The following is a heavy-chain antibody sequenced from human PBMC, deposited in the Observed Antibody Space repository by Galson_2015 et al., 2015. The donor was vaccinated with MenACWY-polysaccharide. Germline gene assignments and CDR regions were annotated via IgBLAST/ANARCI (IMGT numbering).Heavy chain of an antibody. V-gene: IGHV3-23*01. D-gene: IGHD6-13*01. CDR3: AKEQWGSNEY. J-gene: IGHJ4*02. CDR1: GFTFRSYA. CDR2: TSGNGAKT. Sequence: SLRLSCAASGFTFRSYAMSWVRQAPGKGLEWVSTTSGNGAKTFYIDSVKGRFTISRDNSKNTLYLQMNRLKPEDMAIYYCAKEQWGSNEYWGQGTLVTVSS.